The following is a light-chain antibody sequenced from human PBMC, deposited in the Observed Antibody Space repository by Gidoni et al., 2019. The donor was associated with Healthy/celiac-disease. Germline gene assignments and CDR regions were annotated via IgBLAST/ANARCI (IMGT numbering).Light chain of an antibody. Sequence: DIQTNQSPSTLSAAVGDRVTITCRASQSISSWLAWYQQKPGKAPKLLIYKASSLESGVPSRFSGSGSGTEFTLTISSLQPDDFATYYCQQYNSFLYTFGQGTKLEIK. CDR3: QQYNSFLYT. J-gene: IGKJ2*01. CDR1: QSISSW. V-gene: IGKV1-5*03. CDR2: KAS.